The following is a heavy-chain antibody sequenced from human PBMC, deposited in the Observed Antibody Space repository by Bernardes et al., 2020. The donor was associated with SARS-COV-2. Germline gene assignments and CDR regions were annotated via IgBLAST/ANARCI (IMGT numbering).Heavy chain of an antibody. V-gene: IGHV1-58*01. CDR3: AAGPNWFDH. Sequence: SVKVSCKASGLTLTSSAVQWVRQARGQLLEWIGWIDVDGGGTHCAQKFQERVTITWDMSTRAGYMDLSSLRSEDTAVYYCAAGPNWFDHWGQGTLVTVSS. J-gene: IGHJ5*02. CDR2: IDVDGGGT. CDR1: GLTLTSSA.